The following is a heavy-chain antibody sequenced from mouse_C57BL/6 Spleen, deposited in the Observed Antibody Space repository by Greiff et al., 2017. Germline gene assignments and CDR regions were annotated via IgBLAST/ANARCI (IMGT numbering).Heavy chain of an antibody. CDR2: ISDGGSYT. J-gene: IGHJ2*01. CDR3: ARDADYDFDY. Sequence: EVKLMESGGGLVKPGGSLKLSCAASGFTFSSYAMSWVRQTPEKRLEWVATISDGGSYTYYPDNVKGRFTISRDNAKNNLYLQMSHLKSEDTAMYYCARDADYDFDYWGQGTTLTVSS. V-gene: IGHV5-4*01. D-gene: IGHD2-4*01. CDR1: GFTFSSYA.